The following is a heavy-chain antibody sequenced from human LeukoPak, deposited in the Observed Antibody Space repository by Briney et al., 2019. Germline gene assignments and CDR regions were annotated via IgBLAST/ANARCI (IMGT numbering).Heavy chain of an antibody. CDR1: GGSVGSFSIYY. J-gene: IGHJ4*02. CDR2: IYTDGST. D-gene: IGHD3-22*01. CDR3: AMYNYDTSGFDY. Sequence: SETLSLTCSVSGGSVGSFSIYYWSWVRQPAGKGLEWIGRIYTDGSTSTSYNPSLKSRVSISVDKSKNHFSLTLRSVTAAGTAVYYCAMYNYDTSGFDYWGQGTRVTVSS. V-gene: IGHV4-4*07.